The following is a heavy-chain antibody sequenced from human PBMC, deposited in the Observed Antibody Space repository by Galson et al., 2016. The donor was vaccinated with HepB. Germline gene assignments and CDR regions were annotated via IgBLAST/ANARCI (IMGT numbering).Heavy chain of an antibody. V-gene: IGHV6-1*01. CDR3: ARGRWTSGRPGGWFDP. D-gene: IGHD6-19*01. CDR2: TFYRSKWFT. CDR1: GDSVSSNSAS. J-gene: IGHJ5*02. Sequence: CAISGDSVSSNSASWVWLRQSPSRGLEWLGRTFYRSKWFTDYAPSVRGRVTFSPDTAKNQFSLHLNSVTSEDTAVYFCARGRWTSGRPGGWFDPWGQGTLVTVSS.